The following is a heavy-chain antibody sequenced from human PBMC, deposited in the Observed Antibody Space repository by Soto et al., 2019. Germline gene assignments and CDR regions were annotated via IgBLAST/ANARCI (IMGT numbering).Heavy chain of an antibody. CDR2: IYPGDSDT. J-gene: IGHJ6*02. D-gene: IGHD3-10*01. CDR3: ARLGFNYDGLEASSTVHHSHARHD. CDR1: FPIHC. V-gene: IGHV5-51*01. Sequence: FPIHCIALIRKMPGEGLEWMGIIYPGDSDTRYSPSFQGQVTISADKSINSVYLQWSSLKASDTATYYCARLGFNYDGLEASSTVHHSHARHDWRPGTTVTVS.